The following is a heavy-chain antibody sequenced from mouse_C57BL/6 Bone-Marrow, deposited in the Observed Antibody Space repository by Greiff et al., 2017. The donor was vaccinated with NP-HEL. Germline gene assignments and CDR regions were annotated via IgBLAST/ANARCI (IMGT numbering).Heavy chain of an antibody. CDR3: ARGPY. CDR2: IDPSDSYT. Sequence: VKLQQPGAELVKPGASVKLSCKASGYTFTSYWMQWVKQRPGQGLEWIGEIDPSDSYTNYNQKFKGKATLTVDTSSSTAYMQLSSLTSEDSAVYYCARGPYWGQGTSVTVSS. V-gene: IGHV1-50*01. J-gene: IGHJ4*01. CDR1: GYTFTSYW.